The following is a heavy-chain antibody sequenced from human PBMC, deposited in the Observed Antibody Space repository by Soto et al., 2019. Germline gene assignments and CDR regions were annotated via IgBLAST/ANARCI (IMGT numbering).Heavy chain of an antibody. CDR2: IYHSGNT. V-gene: IGHV4-4*02. Sequence: ETLSLTCAVSGGSISSSNWWSWVRQPPGKGLEWIGKIYHSGNTNYNSSLKSRVTMSVDKSKNQFSLKLSSVTAADTAVYYCARVTAAGTNYFDYWGQGTLVTVSS. D-gene: IGHD6-13*01. CDR1: GGSISSSNW. CDR3: ARVTAAGTNYFDY. J-gene: IGHJ4*02.